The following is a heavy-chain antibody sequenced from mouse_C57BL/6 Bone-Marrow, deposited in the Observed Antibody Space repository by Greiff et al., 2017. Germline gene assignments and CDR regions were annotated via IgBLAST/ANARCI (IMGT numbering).Heavy chain of an antibody. D-gene: IGHD1-1*01. CDR2: IYPGDGDT. CDR1: GYAFSSSW. J-gene: IGHJ1*03. V-gene: IGHV1-82*01. CDR3: ERCPIILRCYFDV. Sequence: VQLQESGPELVKPGASVKISCKASGYAFSSSWMNWVKQRPGKGLEWIGRIYPGDGDTNYNGKFKGKATLTADKSSSTAYMQLSSLTSEDSAVYCCERCPIILRCYFDVWGTGTTVTVSS.